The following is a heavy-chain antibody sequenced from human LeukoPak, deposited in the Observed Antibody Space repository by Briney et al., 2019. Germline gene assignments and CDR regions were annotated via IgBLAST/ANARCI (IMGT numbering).Heavy chain of an antibody. J-gene: IGHJ5*02. CDR1: GFTFSSYG. Sequence: PGRSLRLSCAASGFTFSSYGMHWVRQAPGKGLEWVAVLSYDGSKTNYAGSVKGRFTISRDNSKNTLYLQMNSLRAEDTAVYYCAKELRGYSYGLRDNWFDPWGQGTLVTVSS. D-gene: IGHD5-18*01. CDR2: LSYDGSKT. CDR3: AKELRGYSYGLRDNWFDP. V-gene: IGHV3-30*18.